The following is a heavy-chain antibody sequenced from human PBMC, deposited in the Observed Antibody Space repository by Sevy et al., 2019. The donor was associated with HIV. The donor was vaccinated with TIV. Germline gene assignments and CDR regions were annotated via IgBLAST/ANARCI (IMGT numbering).Heavy chain of an antibody. Sequence: GDSLKISCAASGFTFRSYVMSWVRQAPGKGLEWVCTINGSGGYTYYADSVKGRFTISRDNSKNTVDLEMSSLTAEDTALYYCAKETAAGYYWGQGTLVTVSS. D-gene: IGHD6-13*01. CDR1: GFTFRSYV. V-gene: IGHV3-23*01. J-gene: IGHJ4*02. CDR2: INGSGGYT. CDR3: AKETAAGYY.